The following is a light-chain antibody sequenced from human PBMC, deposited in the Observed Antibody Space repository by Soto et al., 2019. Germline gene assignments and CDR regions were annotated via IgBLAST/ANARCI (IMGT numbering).Light chain of an antibody. CDR2: DAS. CDR3: QQRSHWPPTWT. CDR1: QSVGSY. J-gene: IGKJ1*01. Sequence: EIVLTQSPATLSLSPGERATLSCRASQSVGSYLAWYQHKPGQPPRLLIYDASNRATGIPARFRGSASGTDCTLTISSLELEDFTVDYYQQRSHWPPTWTVGQGTKVEIK. V-gene: IGKV3-11*01.